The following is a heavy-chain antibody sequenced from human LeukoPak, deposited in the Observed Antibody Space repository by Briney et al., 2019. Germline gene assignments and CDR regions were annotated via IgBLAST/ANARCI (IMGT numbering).Heavy chain of an antibody. CDR3: ARDLRGSKKYYYYMDV. CDR1: GGTFISYA. J-gene: IGHJ6*03. Sequence: ASVKVSCKASGGTFISYAISWVRQAPGQGLEWMGGIIPIFGTANYAQKFQGRVTITADESTSTAYMELSSLRSEDTAVYYCARDLRGSKKYYYYMDVWGKGTTVTVSS. D-gene: IGHD2-15*01. V-gene: IGHV1-69*13. CDR2: IIPIFGTA.